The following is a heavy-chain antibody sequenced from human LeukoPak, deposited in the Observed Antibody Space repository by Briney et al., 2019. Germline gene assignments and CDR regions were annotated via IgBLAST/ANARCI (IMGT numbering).Heavy chain of an antibody. D-gene: IGHD4-23*01. J-gene: IGHJ4*02. CDR2: IYYSGST. CDR3: ARDFYGGNFEFDY. V-gene: IGHV4-30-4*08. CDR1: GGSISSGDYY. Sequence: SETLSLTCTVSGGSISSGDYYWSWIRQPPGKGLEWIGYIYYSGSTYYNPSLKSRVTISVDTSKNQFSLKLSSVTAADTAVYYCARDFYGGNFEFDYWGQGTLVTVSS.